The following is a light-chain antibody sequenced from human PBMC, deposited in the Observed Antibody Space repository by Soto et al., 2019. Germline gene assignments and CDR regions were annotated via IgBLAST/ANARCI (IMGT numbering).Light chain of an antibody. CDR2: GAS. V-gene: IGKV3-20*01. Sequence: EIVLTQSPGTLSLSPGERATLSCRASQSLSSSYLAWYQLKPGQAPRLLIYGASSRATGIPDRFSGSGSGTDFTLTISRLEPEDFAVYYCQQYNTSPRTFGQGTKVDIK. CDR3: QQYNTSPRT. CDR1: QSLSSSY. J-gene: IGKJ1*01.